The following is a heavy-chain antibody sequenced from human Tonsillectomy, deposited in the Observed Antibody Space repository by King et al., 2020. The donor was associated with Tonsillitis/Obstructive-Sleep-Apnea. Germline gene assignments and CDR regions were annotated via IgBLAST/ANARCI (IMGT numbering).Heavy chain of an antibody. V-gene: IGHV3-74*01. CDR1: GFTCSSYW. CDR3: ATSPYYYYMDV. CDR2: IINDGGGS. J-gene: IGHJ6*03. Sequence: VQLVESGGGLVQPGGSLRLSCAASGFTCSSYWVHWVRQAPGKGLWWGDSIINDGGGSIHAESEKVRFTISRANAKNTLYLQMNSLRAEDTAVYYCATSPYYYYMDVWGKGTTVTVSS.